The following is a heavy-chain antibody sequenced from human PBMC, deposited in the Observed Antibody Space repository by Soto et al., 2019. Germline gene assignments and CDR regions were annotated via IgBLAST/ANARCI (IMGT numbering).Heavy chain of an antibody. J-gene: IGHJ4*02. CDR2: ISAYNGNT. V-gene: IGHV1-18*04. Sequence: SVKIACTSPGYAFTSYGISWVRQAPGQGLEWMGWISAYNGNTNYSQKLHGRFTMTTDTSTSTAYMELRSLRSDDTAVYYCAREPSSSSWYRNIGVTFDYCGQGKLVT. CDR1: GYAFTSYG. D-gene: IGHD6-13*01. CDR3: AREPSSSSWYRNIGVTFDY.